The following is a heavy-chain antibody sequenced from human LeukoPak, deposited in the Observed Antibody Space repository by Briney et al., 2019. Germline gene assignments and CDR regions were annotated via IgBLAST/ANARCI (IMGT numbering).Heavy chain of an antibody. Sequence: PGGSLRLSCAASGFTFSSHALHWVRQGPGKGLEWVAAIASDGRGKKYADSVKGRFTVSRDNSENTLFLQMNSLRVEDTAVYFCARDRIAGSADYHFDSWGQGALVTVSS. CDR2: IASDGRGK. V-gene: IGHV3-30*04. D-gene: IGHD2-21*01. J-gene: IGHJ4*02. CDR3: ARDRIAGSADYHFDS. CDR1: GFTFSSHA.